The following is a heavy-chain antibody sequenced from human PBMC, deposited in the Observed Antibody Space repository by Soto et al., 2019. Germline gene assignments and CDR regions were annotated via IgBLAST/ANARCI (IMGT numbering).Heavy chain of an antibody. CDR3: ARGIDAPQNWFDP. J-gene: IGHJ5*02. CDR2: INPNSGGT. D-gene: IGHD2-15*01. CDR1: GYTFTGYY. V-gene: IGHV1-2*02. Sequence: GASVKVSCKASGYTFTGYYMHWLRQARGQGLEWMGWINPNSGGTNYAQKFQGRVTMTRDTSISKAYMELSRLRSDDTAVYYCARGIDAPQNWFDPWGQGTLVTVSS.